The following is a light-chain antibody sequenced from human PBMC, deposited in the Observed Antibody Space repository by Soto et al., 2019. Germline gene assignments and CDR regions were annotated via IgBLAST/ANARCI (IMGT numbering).Light chain of an antibody. Sequence: QSALTQPASVSGSPGQSITISCTGTSSDVGGYNYVSWYQQHPGKAPKLMMYDVSNRPSGVSNRFSGSKPGNTASLTISGLQAEDEADYYCSSYTSSSTLVVFGGGTKRTVL. V-gene: IGLV2-14*01. J-gene: IGLJ2*01. CDR2: DVS. CDR3: SSYTSSSTLVV. CDR1: SSDVGGYNY.